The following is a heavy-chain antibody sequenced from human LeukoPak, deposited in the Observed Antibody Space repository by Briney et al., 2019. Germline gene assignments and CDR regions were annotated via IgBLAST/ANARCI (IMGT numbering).Heavy chain of an antibody. D-gene: IGHD3-3*01. V-gene: IGHV4-34*01. CDR3: ARGTRYYDFWSDYHFDY. J-gene: IGHJ4*02. CDR2: INHSGST. CDR1: GGSFSGYY. Sequence: SETLSLTCAVYGGSFSGYYWSWIRQPPGKWLEWIGEINHSGSTNYNPSLKSRVTISVDTSKNQFSLKLSSVTAADTAVYYCARGTRYYDFWSDYHFDYWGQGTLVTVSS.